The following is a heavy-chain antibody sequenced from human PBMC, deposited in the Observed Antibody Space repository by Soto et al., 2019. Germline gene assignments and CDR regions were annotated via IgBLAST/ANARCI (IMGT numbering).Heavy chain of an antibody. D-gene: IGHD3-3*01. Sequence: GASVKVSCKASGYTFTSYDINWVRQATGQGLEWMGWMNPNSGNTGYAQKFQGRVTMTRNTALSTAYMELSSLRSEDTAVYYCARLITPITIFGGVIFGAFYIWGQGTMVT. J-gene: IGHJ3*02. CDR1: GYTFTSYD. V-gene: IGHV1-8*01. CDR2: MNPNSGNT. CDR3: ARLITPITIFGGVIFGAFYI.